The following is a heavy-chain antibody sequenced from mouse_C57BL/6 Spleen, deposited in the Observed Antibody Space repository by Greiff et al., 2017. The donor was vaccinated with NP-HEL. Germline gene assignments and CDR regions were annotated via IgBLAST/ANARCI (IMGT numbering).Heavy chain of an antibody. Sequence: DVKLVESGGGLVKPRGSLKLSCAASGFTFSDYGMHWVRQAPEKGLEWVAYISSGSSTIYYADTVKGRFTISRDNAKNTLFLQMTSLRSEDTAMYYCAKTPYYDYLDYYAMDYWGQGTSVTVSS. V-gene: IGHV5-17*01. J-gene: IGHJ4*01. CDR3: AKTPYYDYLDYYAMDY. CDR2: ISSGSSTI. D-gene: IGHD2-4*01. CDR1: GFTFSDYG.